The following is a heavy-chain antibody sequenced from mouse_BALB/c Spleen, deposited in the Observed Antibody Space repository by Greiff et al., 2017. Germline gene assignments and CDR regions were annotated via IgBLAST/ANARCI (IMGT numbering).Heavy chain of an antibody. D-gene: IGHD1-1*01. J-gene: IGHJ4*01. V-gene: IGHV7-1*02. Sequence: EVMLVESGGGLVQPGGSLRLSCATSGFTFSDFYMEWVRQPPGKRLEWIAASRNKANDYTTEYSASVKGRFIVSRDTSQSILYLQMNALRAEDTAIYYCARDGYYDGREAYAMDYWGQGTSVTVSS. CDR1: GFTFSDFY. CDR2: SRNKANDYTT. CDR3: ARDGYYDGREAYAMDY.